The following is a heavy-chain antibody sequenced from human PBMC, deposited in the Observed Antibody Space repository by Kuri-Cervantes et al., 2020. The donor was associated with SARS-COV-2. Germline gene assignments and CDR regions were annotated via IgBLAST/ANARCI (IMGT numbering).Heavy chain of an antibody. J-gene: IGHJ4*02. Sequence: GESLKIPCVASGITFSRYWMYWVRQPPGKGLVWVSRINSDGSTTTYADFVKGRFTISRDNAKNSLYLQMNSLRAEDTAVYYCARVSGNTIFGVVVSYFDYWGKGTLVTVSS. CDR2: INSDGSTT. D-gene: IGHD3-3*01. CDR1: GITFSRYW. CDR3: ARVSGNTIFGVVVSYFDY. V-gene: IGHV3-74*03.